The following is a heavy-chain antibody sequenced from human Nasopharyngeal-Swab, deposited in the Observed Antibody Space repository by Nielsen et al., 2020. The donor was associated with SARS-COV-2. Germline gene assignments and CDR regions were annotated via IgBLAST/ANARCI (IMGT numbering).Heavy chain of an antibody. J-gene: IGHJ4*02. V-gene: IGHV4-39*07. Sequence: SETLSLTCSVSGASISNRTYYWGWIRQSPEKGLQWIGTVFYTGTYYHTSLQSRGTISVDTSKNQFSLKLTSVTAADTAVYYCGSDESGDYLGLPFDSWGPGTLVTVSS. D-gene: IGHD4-17*01. CDR2: VFYTGT. CDR1: GASISNRTYY. CDR3: GSDESGDYLGLPFDS.